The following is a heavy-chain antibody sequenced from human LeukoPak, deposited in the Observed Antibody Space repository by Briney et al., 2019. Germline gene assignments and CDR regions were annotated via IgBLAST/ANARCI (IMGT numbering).Heavy chain of an antibody. CDR2: IKQDGSER. D-gene: IGHD6-19*01. V-gene: IGHV3-7*03. CDR3: TNSRSGWYVFDY. J-gene: IGHJ4*02. CDR1: GFTFSNYW. Sequence: GGSLRLSCAASGFTFSNYWMSWVRQAPGKGLEWVANIKQDGSERYYVDSVKGRFTISRDNAKTSLYLQMNSLRAEDTAVYYCTNSRSGWYVFDYWGQGTLVTVSS.